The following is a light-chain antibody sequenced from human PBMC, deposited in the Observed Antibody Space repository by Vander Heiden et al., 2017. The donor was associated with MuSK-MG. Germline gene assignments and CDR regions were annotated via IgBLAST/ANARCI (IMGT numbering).Light chain of an antibody. J-gene: IGLJ2*01. CDR1: SSNIGKNT. CDR2: NND. CDR3: AAWDDSLSGSVV. Sequence: QSVLPQPPSASGTPGQRVTISCSGTSSNIGKNTVNWYQHLPGAAPKLLMYNNDLRPAGVPDRFSGSKSGTSASLAISGLQSGDEGDYYCAAWDDSLSGSVVFGGGTKLTVL. V-gene: IGLV1-44*01.